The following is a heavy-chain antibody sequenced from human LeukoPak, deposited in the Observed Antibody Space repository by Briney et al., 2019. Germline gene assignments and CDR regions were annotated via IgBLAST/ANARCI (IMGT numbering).Heavy chain of an antibody. V-gene: IGHV3-23*01. CDR1: GFTFSSYA. D-gene: IGHD5-18*01. J-gene: IGHJ6*03. Sequence: GGFLRLSCAASGFTFSSYAMSWVRQAPGKGLEWVSAISGSGGSTYYADSVKGRFTISRDNSKNTLSLQMNSLRAEDTAVYYCARELRIVDTTMLNYYYYYYMDVWGKGTTVTVSS. CDR2: ISGSGGST. CDR3: ARELRIVDTTMLNYYYYYYMDV.